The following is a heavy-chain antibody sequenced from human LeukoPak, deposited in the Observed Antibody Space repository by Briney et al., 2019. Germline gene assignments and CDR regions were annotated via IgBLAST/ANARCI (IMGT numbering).Heavy chain of an antibody. D-gene: IGHD3-16*01. J-gene: IGHJ4*02. Sequence: PSETLSLTCTVSGGSVSSGSDYWSWIRQPPGKGLEWIGYIYNSGSTNYNPSLKSRITISVDMSKNQFALKLRSVTAADTAIYYCARGPWGNQFDYWGQGTLVTVSS. CDR3: ARGPWGNQFDY. V-gene: IGHV4-61*01. CDR1: GGSVSSGSDY. CDR2: IYNSGST.